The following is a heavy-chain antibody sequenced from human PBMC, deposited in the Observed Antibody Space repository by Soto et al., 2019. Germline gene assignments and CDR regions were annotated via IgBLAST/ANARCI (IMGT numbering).Heavy chain of an antibody. CDR1: GFTFSSYA. J-gene: IGHJ4*02. CDR2: ISGSGGST. CDR3: AKESKLRYFDWLLFDY. Sequence: PGGSLRLSCAAAGFTFSSYAMSWVRQAPGKGLEWVSAISGSGGSTYYADSVKGRFTISRDNSKNTLYLQMNSLRAEDTAVYYCAKESKLRYFDWLLFDYWGQGTLVTVSS. D-gene: IGHD3-9*01. V-gene: IGHV3-23*01.